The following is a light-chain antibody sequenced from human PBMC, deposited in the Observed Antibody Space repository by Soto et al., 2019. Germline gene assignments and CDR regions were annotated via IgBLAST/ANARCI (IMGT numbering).Light chain of an antibody. Sequence: ETVMTQSPPTLPLSPGERAIVSCRASQSIGTYLAWYQQKRGQSPRLLIYDASTRATGIPARFSGSGSGTEFTLTINSLQSDDFAIYYCQQYTDWPRTFGQGIKVDIK. CDR1: QSIGTY. CDR2: DAS. V-gene: IGKV3-15*01. CDR3: QQYTDWPRT. J-gene: IGKJ1*01.